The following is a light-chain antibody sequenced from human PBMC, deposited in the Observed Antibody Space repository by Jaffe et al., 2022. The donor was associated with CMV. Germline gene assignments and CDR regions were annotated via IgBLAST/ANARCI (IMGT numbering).Light chain of an antibody. J-gene: IGLJ2*01. V-gene: IGLV2-14*03. CDR2: DVS. CDR1: SSDVGGYNY. Sequence: QSALTQPASVSGSPGQSITISCTGTSSDVGGYNYVSWYQQHPGKAPKLMIYDVSNRPSGVSNRFSGSKSGNTASLTISGLQAEDEADYYCSSYTSSSTVLGVVFGGGTKLTVL. CDR3: SSYTSSSTVLGVV.